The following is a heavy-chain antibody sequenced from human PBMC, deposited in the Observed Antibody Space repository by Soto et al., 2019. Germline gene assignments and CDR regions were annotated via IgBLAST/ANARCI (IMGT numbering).Heavy chain of an antibody. J-gene: IGHJ4*02. CDR2: ISYDGSNK. V-gene: IGHV3-30-3*01. D-gene: IGHD3-22*01. CDR1: GFTFSSYA. Sequence: QVQLVESGGGVVQPGRSLRLSCAASGFTFSSYAMHWVRQAPGKGLEWVAVISYDGSNKFYADSVKGRFTFSRDNSKNTLFLQMNGLRAEDTAVYFWARGGRGDSIGLGWGAPDYWGQGTLVTVSS. CDR3: ARGGRGDSIGLGWGAPDY.